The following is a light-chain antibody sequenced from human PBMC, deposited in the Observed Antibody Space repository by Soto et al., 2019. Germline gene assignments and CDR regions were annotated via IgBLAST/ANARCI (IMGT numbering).Light chain of an antibody. CDR2: AAS. CDR1: QSISSY. Sequence: IRMTQSPSTQSAAIGDIVTITWRASQSISSYLNWYQQKPGKAPKVLIYAASSLQSGVPSRFSGIGSGTDFTLSISSLQPEDFATYYCQQSYSGPLTFGGGTKVDIK. V-gene: IGKV1-39*01. J-gene: IGKJ4*01. CDR3: QQSYSGPLT.